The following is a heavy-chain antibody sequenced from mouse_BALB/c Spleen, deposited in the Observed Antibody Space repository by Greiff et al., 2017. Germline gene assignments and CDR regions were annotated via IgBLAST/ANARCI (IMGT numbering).Heavy chain of an antibody. V-gene: IGHV1S135*01. CDR1: GYAFTSYN. CDR2: IDPYNGGT. D-gene: IGHD2-14*01. CDR3: ARNYYRYGGAMDY. Sequence: EVKVVESGPELVKPGASVKVSCKASGYAFTSYNMYWVKQSHGKSLEWIGYIDPYNGGTSYNQKFKGKATLTVDKSSSTAYMHLNSLTSEDSAVYYCARNYYRYGGAMDYWGQGTSVTISS. J-gene: IGHJ4*01.